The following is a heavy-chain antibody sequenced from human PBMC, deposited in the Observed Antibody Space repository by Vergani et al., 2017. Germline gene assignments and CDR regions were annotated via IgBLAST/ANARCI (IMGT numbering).Heavy chain of an antibody. CDR1: GYTFTKFR. CDR2: INADGGDT. Sequence: QIQLVQSGGEVKKPGASVRVSCKASGYTFTKFRIAWVRQAPGQGLEWLGRINADGGDTHYSQNFQGRVAMTIDTSTTTVYMELRSLRSDDTAVYYCARDPDIVVVPAAPYYYYYYGMDVWGQGTTVTVSS. V-gene: IGHV1-18*01. J-gene: IGHJ6*02. D-gene: IGHD2-2*01. CDR3: ARDPDIVVVPAAPYYYYYYGMDV.